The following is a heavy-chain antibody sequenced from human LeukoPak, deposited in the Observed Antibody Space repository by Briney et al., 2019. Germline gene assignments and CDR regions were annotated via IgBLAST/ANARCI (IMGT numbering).Heavy chain of an antibody. CDR2: ISSSGSTI. Sequence: QSGGSLRLSCAASGFTFSSYEMNWVRQAPGKGLEWVSYISSSGSTIYYADSVKGRFTISRDNAKNSLYLQMNSLKAEDTAVYYCTRVVLVGTTYSYFDYWGQGTLVTVSS. CDR1: GFTFSSYE. J-gene: IGHJ4*02. V-gene: IGHV3-48*03. D-gene: IGHD1-26*01. CDR3: TRVVLVGTTYSYFDY.